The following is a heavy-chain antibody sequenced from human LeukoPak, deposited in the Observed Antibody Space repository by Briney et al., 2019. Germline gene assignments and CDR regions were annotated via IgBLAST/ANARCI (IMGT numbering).Heavy chain of an antibody. CDR3: ARDVGTTGWHTFDY. V-gene: IGHV6-1*01. Sequence: SQTLSLTCAISGDSVSSNNGAWNWIRQSPSRGLEWLGRTYYRSKWYNDYAGSLISRITISPATSKNQFSLQLYSVTPEDTAVYYCARDVGTTGWHTFDYWGQGTLVTVSS. CDR1: GDSVSSNNGA. J-gene: IGHJ4*02. CDR2: TYYRSKWYN. D-gene: IGHD3-9*01.